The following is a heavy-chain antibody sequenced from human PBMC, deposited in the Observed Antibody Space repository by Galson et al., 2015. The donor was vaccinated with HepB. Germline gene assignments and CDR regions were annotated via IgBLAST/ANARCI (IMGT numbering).Heavy chain of an antibody. D-gene: IGHD4-17*01. CDR1: GGSISSSSYY. J-gene: IGHJ5*02. CDR2: IYYSGST. V-gene: IGHV4-39*01. CDR3: ARLELDVGYGDYPISSWFDP. Sequence: LSLTCTVSGGSISSSSYYWGWIRQPPGKGLEWIGSIYYSGSTYYNPSLKSRVTISVDTSKNQFSLKLSSVTAADTAVYYCARLELDVGYGDYPISSWFDPWGQGTLVTVSS.